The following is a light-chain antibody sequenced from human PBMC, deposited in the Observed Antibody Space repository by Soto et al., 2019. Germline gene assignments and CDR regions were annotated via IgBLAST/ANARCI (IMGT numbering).Light chain of an antibody. Sequence: QSVLTQPASVSGSPGQSITISCTGTNSDVGGYNYVSWFQQHPGKAPKLIIYEVTTRPSGVSNRFSGSKSGNTASLTISGLQAEDEADYYCSSYTSSSTLEFGGGTQLTVL. V-gene: IGLV2-14*01. J-gene: IGLJ2*01. CDR3: SSYTSSSTLE. CDR1: NSDVGGYNY. CDR2: EVT.